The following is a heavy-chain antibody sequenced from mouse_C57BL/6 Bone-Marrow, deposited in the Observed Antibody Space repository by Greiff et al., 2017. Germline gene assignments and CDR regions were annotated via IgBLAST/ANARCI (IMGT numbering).Heavy chain of an antibody. Sequence: EVKLVESGGDLVKPGGSLKLSCAASGFTFSSYGMSWVRQTPDKRLEWVATISSGGSYTYYPDSVKGRFTISRDNAKNTLYLQMSSLKSEDTAMYYCARNYYGSSPPYWGQGTLVTVSA. CDR1: GFTFSSYG. D-gene: IGHD1-1*01. V-gene: IGHV5-6*02. CDR2: ISSGGSYT. J-gene: IGHJ3*01. CDR3: ARNYYGSSPPY.